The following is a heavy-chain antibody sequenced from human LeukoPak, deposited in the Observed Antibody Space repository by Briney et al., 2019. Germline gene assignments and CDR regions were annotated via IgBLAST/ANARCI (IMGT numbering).Heavy chain of an antibody. CDR1: GGSFSGYY. V-gene: IGHV4-59*01. CDR2: IYYSGST. J-gene: IGHJ3*02. D-gene: IGHD1-1*01. Sequence: PSETLSLTCAVYGGSFSGYYWSWIRQPPGKGLEWIGYIYYSGSTNYNPSLKSRVTISVDTSKNQFSLKLSSVTAADTAVYYRAREMGTETTHDAFDIWGQGTMVTVSS. CDR3: AREMGTETTHDAFDI.